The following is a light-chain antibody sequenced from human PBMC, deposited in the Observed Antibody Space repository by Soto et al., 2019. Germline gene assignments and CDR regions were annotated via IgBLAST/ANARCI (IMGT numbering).Light chain of an antibody. J-gene: IGLJ1*01. CDR1: SSDLAIYNY. Sequence: QSAVTQTAPVSGSPGQSITISCTGISSDLAIYNYASWYQQQPGKAITLMIYQVTNRPSGVSNHFSDSRFGNTASLTSSGLQSEYEADYCCSAYTDSSNFVFVNGTKVTVL. CDR3: SAYTDSSNFV. V-gene: IGLV2-14*01. CDR2: QVT.